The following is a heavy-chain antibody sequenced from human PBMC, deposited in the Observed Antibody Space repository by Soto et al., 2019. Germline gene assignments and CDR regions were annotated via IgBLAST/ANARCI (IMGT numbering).Heavy chain of an antibody. CDR1: GGSISSSNW. Sequence: SETLSLTSAVSGGSISSSNWWGWVSQPPGKGLEWIGEIYHSGSTYYNPSPKSRVTISVDTSNSQFSLELSSVTAADTAVYYCARGLISGSPYSGGWYYFDYWGQGTLVTVSS. V-gene: IGHV4-4*02. J-gene: IGHJ4*02. CDR3: ARGLISGSPYSGGWYYFDY. CDR2: IYHSGST. D-gene: IGHD1-26*01.